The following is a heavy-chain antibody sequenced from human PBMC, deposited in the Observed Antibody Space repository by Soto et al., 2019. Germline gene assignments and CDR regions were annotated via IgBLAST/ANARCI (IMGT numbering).Heavy chain of an antibody. CDR3: AREGVSSSWYNYYGMDV. J-gene: IGHJ6*02. D-gene: IGHD6-13*01. CDR1: GGSISSYY. V-gene: IGHV4-59*01. CDR2: IYYSGST. Sequence: SETLSLTCTVSGGSISSYYWSWIRQPPGKGLEWIGYIYYSGSTNYNPSLKSRVTISVDTSKNQFSLKLSSVTAADTAVYYCAREGVSSSWYNYYGMDVWGQGTTVTV.